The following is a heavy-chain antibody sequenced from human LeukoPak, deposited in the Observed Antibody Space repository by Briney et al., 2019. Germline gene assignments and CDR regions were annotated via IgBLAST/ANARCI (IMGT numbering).Heavy chain of an antibody. D-gene: IGHD1-20*01. J-gene: IGHJ4*02. CDR2: ISTSSSHI. Sequence: GGSLRLSCTASGFTFSFYMMNWVRQAPGKGLEWVSSISTSSSHIYYADSLKGRFTVPRDNAKNLLYLQMNNLRAEDSAVYYCARDDNWNDKPFDLWGPGTLVTVSS. V-gene: IGHV3-21*01. CDR3: ARDDNWNDKPFDL. CDR1: GFTFSFYM.